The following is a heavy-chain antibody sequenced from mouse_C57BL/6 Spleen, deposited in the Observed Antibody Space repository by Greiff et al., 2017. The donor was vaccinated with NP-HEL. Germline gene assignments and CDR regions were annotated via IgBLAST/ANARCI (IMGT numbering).Heavy chain of an antibody. Sequence: VQLQQSGAELVKPGASVKISCKASGYAFSSYWMNWVKQRPGKGLEWIGQIYPGDGDTNYNGKFKGKATLTADKSSSTAYMQLRSLTSEDSAVYFWARRATTVVAPVFAYWGQGTLVTVSA. CDR3: ARRATTVVAPVFAY. D-gene: IGHD1-1*01. J-gene: IGHJ3*01. CDR1: GYAFSSYW. CDR2: IYPGDGDT. V-gene: IGHV1-80*01.